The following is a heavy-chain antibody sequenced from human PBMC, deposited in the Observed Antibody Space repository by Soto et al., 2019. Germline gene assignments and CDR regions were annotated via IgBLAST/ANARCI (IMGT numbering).Heavy chain of an antibody. Sequence: SETLSLTCSVSSYSISSGFFWGWIRQPPGKGLEWIGSIFHTGDTYYNPSLKSRITMSVDTSKNQFSLKLTSLTAADTAVYYCARDTNSLDPWGQGTLVTVSS. CDR1: SYSISSGFF. J-gene: IGHJ5*02. CDR3: ARDTNSLDP. CDR2: IFHTGDT. V-gene: IGHV4-38-2*02.